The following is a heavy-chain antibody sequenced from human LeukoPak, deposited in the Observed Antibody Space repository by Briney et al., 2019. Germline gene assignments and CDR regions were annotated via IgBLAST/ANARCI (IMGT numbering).Heavy chain of an antibody. CDR2: ISGSGGST. CDR1: GFTFSSYA. CDR3: AKEGPSGGSSLDY. J-gene: IGHJ4*02. V-gene: IGHV3-23*01. D-gene: IGHD6-13*01. Sequence: GGSLRLSCAASGFTFSSYAMSWVRQAPGKGLEWVSAISGSGGSTYYADSVKGRCTISRDNSTNTLYLQRNSLRAEDTAGYYCAKEGPSGGSSLDYWGQGTLVTVSS.